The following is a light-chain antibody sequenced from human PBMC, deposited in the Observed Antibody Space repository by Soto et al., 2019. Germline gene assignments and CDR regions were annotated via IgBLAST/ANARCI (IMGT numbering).Light chain of an antibody. J-gene: IGKJ1*01. Sequence: EVVMTQSPATLSVSPGERATLSCRASQSVSSNLAWYPQKPGQAPRLLIYGASTRATGIPARFSGSGSGTAFTLTISSLQSEDFAVYYCQHYNNWPPWTFGQATKVEIK. V-gene: IGKV3-15*01. CDR2: GAS. CDR1: QSVSSN. CDR3: QHYNNWPPWT.